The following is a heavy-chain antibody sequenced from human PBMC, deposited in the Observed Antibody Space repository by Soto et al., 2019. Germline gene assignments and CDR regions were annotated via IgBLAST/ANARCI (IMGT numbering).Heavy chain of an antibody. J-gene: IGHJ6*02. CDR3: ARDLYSSSSLDYYGMDV. CDR2: IIPIFGTA. D-gene: IGHD6-6*01. Sequence: SVKVSCKASGVTFSSYAISWVRQAPGQGLEWMGGIIPIFGTANYAQKFQGRVTITADKSTSTAYMELSSLRSEDTAVYYCARDLYSSSSLDYYGMDVWGQGTTVTVSS. CDR1: GVTFSSYA. V-gene: IGHV1-69*06.